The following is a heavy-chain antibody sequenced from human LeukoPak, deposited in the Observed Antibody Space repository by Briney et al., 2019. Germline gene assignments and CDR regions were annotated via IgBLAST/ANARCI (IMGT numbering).Heavy chain of an antibody. D-gene: IGHD6-13*01. CDR2: IYPGDSDT. Sequence: GESLKISCKGSGYRFNNWWIGWVRRMPGKGLEWMGIIYPGDSDTRYSPSFQGQVTISADKSISTAYLQWSSLKASDTAMYYCARQGAGSSWYHSVNWFDPWGQGTLVTVSS. CDR3: ARQGAGSSWYHSVNWFDP. J-gene: IGHJ5*02. V-gene: IGHV5-51*01. CDR1: GYRFNNWW.